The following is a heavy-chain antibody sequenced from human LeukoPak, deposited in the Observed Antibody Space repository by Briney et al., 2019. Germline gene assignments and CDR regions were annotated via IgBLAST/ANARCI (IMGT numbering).Heavy chain of an antibody. V-gene: IGHV1-69*13. D-gene: IGHD4-17*01. CDR1: GGTFSSYA. J-gene: IGHJ4*02. CDR3: ARAPIPTVTTYFDY. CDR2: IIPIFGTA. Sequence: GASVKVSCKASGGTFSSYAISWVRQAPGQGLEWMGGIIPIFGTANYAQKFQGRVTITADESMSTAYMELSSLRSEDTAVYYCARAPIPTVTTYFDYYGQGTLVTVSS.